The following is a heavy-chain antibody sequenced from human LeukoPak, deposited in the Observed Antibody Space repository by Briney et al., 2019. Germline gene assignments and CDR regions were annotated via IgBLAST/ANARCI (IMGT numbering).Heavy chain of an antibody. CDR3: ARVISGYVDYYYYYMDV. Sequence: PSETLSLTCAVYGGSFSGYYWSWIRQPPGKGLEWIGEINHSGSTNYNPSLKSRVTISVDTSKNQFSLKLSSVTAADTAVYYCARVISGYVDYYYYYMDVWGKGTTVTVSS. CDR1: GGSFSGYY. V-gene: IGHV4-34*01. CDR2: INHSGST. D-gene: IGHD6-13*01. J-gene: IGHJ6*03.